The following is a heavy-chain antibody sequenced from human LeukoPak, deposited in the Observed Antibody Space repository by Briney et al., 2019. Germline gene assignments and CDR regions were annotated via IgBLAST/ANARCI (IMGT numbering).Heavy chain of an antibody. V-gene: IGHV4-59*01. CDR2: IYYSRST. CDR3: ARGSWAPAMTTPPPDFDY. D-gene: IGHD1-14*01. Sequence: SETLSLTCTVSGASMGSFFWTWIRQPPGQGLEWIGHIYYSRSTNYNPSLKSRVTMSIDTSKNQFSLKLTSVTAADTAVYYCARGSWAPAMTTPPPDFDYWGQGTLVTVSS. CDR1: GASMGSFF. J-gene: IGHJ4*02.